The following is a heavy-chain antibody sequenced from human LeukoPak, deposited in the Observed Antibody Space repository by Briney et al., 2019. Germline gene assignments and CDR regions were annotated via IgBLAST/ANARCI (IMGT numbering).Heavy chain of an antibody. D-gene: IGHD2-2*01. V-gene: IGHV4-61*02. J-gene: IGHJ3*02. CDR1: GGSISSGSYY. Sequence: SETLSLTCTVSGGSISSGSYYWSWIRQPAGKGLEWIGRIYTSGSTNYNPSLESRVTMSVDTSKNQFSLKLSSVTAADTAVYYCARVRRRRVVPAAIGAFDIWGQGTMVTVSS. CDR3: ARVRRRRVVPAAIGAFDI. CDR2: IYTSGST.